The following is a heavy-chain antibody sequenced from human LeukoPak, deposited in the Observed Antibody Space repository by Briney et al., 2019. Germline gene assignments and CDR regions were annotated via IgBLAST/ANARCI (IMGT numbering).Heavy chain of an antibody. CDR2: IIPILGIA. CDR3: ARVDGTTVTPYYYYGMDV. D-gene: IGHD4-17*01. Sequence: SVKVSCKASGGTFSSYTISWVRQAPGQGLEWMGRIIPILGIANYAQKFQGRVTITAAKSTSTAYMELSSLRSEDTAVYYCARVDGTTVTPYYYYGMDVWGQGTTVTVSS. CDR1: GGTFSSYT. J-gene: IGHJ6*02. V-gene: IGHV1-69*02.